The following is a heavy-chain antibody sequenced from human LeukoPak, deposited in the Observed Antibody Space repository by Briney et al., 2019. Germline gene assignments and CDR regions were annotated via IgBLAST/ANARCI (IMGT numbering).Heavy chain of an antibody. Sequence: SGESLTLSCAASGFTFSSYWMSWVRQAPGKGLEWVANIKQDGSEKYYVDSVKGRFTISRDNAKNSLYPQMNSLRAEDTAVYYCAREHCYGLGSYYASHWFDPWGQGTLVTVSS. CDR3: AREHCYGLGSYYASHWFDP. CDR1: GFTFSSYW. D-gene: IGHD3-10*01. CDR2: IKQDGSEK. J-gene: IGHJ5*02. V-gene: IGHV3-7*01.